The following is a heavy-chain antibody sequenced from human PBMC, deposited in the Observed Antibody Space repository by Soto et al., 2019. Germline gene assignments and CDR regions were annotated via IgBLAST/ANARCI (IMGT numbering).Heavy chain of an antibody. V-gene: IGHV3-64D*08. CDR2: ISSNGGST. CDR3: VKDRFYSNAILRYYGMDV. Sequence: PGGSLRLSCSASGFTFSSYAMHWVRQAPGKGLEYVSAISSNGGSTYYADSVKGRFTISRDNSKNTLYLQMSSLRTEDTAVYYCVKDRFYSNAILRYYGMDVWGQGTTVTVSS. D-gene: IGHD4-4*01. CDR1: GFTFSSYA. J-gene: IGHJ6*02.